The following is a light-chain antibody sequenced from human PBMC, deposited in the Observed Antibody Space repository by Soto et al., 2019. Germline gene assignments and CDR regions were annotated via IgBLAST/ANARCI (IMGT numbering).Light chain of an antibody. Sequence: DIQMTQSPSTLSASVGDRVTITCRASQSISSWLAWYQQKPGRAPKLLIYKASSLEGGVPSRFSGSGSGTDFTLTISSLQPDDFVTYYCQQYNSYWTFGQGTKVEIK. CDR3: QQYNSYWT. J-gene: IGKJ1*01. CDR2: KAS. CDR1: QSISSW. V-gene: IGKV1-5*03.